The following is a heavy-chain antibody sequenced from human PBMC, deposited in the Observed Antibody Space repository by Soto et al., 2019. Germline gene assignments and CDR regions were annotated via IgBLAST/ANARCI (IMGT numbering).Heavy chain of an antibody. CDR2: INHSGST. V-gene: IGHV4-34*01. J-gene: IGHJ4*02. CDR1: GGSFSGYY. Sequence: SETLSLTCAVYGGSFSGYYWSWIRQPPGKGLEWIGEINHSGSTNYNPSLKSRVTISVDTSKNQFSLKLSSVTAADTAVYYCARVRYSSSRPFDYWGQGTLVTVSS. D-gene: IGHD6-13*01. CDR3: ARVRYSSSRPFDY.